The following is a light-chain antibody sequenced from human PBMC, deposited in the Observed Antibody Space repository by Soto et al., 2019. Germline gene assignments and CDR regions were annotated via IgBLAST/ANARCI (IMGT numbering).Light chain of an antibody. Sequence: SYELTQPPSVSVSPGQTASITCSGDKLGDKYACWYQQKPGQSPVLVIYQDSKRPSVIPERFSGSNSGNTATLTISGTQAMDEADYYCQAWDSSTVVVGGGTKLTVL. CDR2: QDS. CDR1: KLGDKY. J-gene: IGLJ2*01. V-gene: IGLV3-1*01. CDR3: QAWDSSTVV.